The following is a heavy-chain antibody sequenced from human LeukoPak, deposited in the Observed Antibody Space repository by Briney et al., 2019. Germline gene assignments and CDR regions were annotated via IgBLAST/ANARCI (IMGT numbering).Heavy chain of an antibody. CDR1: GYTFTSYD. D-gene: IGHD3-22*01. J-gene: IGHJ4*02. CDR3: ARGVADSSGYGHWSFDY. Sequence: ASVKVSCKASGYTFTSYDINWVRQATGQGLEWMGWMNPNSGNTGYAQKFQDRVTMTRDTSISTAYMELSRLRSDDTAVYFCARGVADSSGYGHWSFDYWGQGTLVTVSS. CDR2: MNPNSGNT. V-gene: IGHV1-8*01.